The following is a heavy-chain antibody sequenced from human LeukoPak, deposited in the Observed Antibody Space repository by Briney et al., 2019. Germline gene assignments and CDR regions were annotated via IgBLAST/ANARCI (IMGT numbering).Heavy chain of an antibody. CDR1: GGSITRSTDY. CDR2: IYYSGST. J-gene: IGHJ5*02. D-gene: IGHD3-3*01. CDR3: ARDTPTYDFWSGYYGP. V-gene: IGHV4-30-4*08. Sequence: PSETLSLTCTVSGGSITRSTDYWGWIRQPPGKGLEWIGYIYYSGSTYYNPSLKSRVTISVDTSKNQFSLKLSSVTAADTAVYYCARDTPTYDFWSGYYGPWGQGTLVTVSS.